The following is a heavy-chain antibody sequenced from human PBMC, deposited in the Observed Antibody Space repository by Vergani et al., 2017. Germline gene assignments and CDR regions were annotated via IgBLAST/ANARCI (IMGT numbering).Heavy chain of an antibody. Sequence: VQLVESGGGVVQPGRSLRLSCAASGFTFSSYAMHWVRQAPGKGLEWVANIKQDGSEKYYVDSVKGRFTISRDNAKNSLYLQMNSLRAEDTAVYYCARENYDFWWNWGQGTLVTVSS. CDR1: GFTFSSYA. CDR3: ARENYDFWWN. V-gene: IGHV3-7*01. D-gene: IGHD3-3*01. CDR2: IKQDGSEK. J-gene: IGHJ4*02.